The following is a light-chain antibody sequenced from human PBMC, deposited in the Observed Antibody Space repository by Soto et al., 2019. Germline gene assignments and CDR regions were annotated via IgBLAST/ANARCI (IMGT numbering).Light chain of an antibody. CDR3: QQYNDWPPIT. V-gene: IGKV3-15*01. CDR2: YAS. CDR1: QGVGNN. J-gene: IGKJ5*01. Sequence: EIMMTQSPATLSVSPGERATLSCRASQGVGNNLAWYQQKPGQVPRLLIYYASTRATGIPDRFSGSGSGTEFTLTISSLQSEDFALYYCQQYNDWPPITFGQGTRLEIK.